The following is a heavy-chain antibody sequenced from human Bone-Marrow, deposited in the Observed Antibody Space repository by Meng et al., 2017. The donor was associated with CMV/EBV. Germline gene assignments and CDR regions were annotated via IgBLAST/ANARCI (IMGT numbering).Heavy chain of an antibody. D-gene: IGHD6-6*01. Sequence: GESLKISCAASGFTFSSYSMNWVRQAPGKGLEWVSSISSSSSYIYYADSVKGRFTISRDNAKNSLYLQMNSLRAEDTAVYYCARARAAARHSDYWGQGTLVTV. CDR2: ISSSSSYI. CDR1: GFTFSSYS. J-gene: IGHJ4*02. V-gene: IGHV3-21*01. CDR3: ARARAAARHSDY.